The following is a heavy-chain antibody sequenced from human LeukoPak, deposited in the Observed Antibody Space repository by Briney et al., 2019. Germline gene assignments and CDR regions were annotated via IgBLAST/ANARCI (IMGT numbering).Heavy chain of an antibody. D-gene: IGHD7-27*01. J-gene: IGHJ4*02. CDR2: ITTSDGNT. V-gene: IGHV3-23*01. CDR1: GFTFSSYT. CDR3: ARDGGLWVSAHWGDS. Sequence: GGSLRLSCAASGFTFSSYTMSWVRQAPGKGLEWVSTITTSDGNTYYADSVKGRFTVSRDNSKNTLFLQMNSLRAEDTAVYYCARDGGLWVSAHWGDSWGRGTLVTVSS.